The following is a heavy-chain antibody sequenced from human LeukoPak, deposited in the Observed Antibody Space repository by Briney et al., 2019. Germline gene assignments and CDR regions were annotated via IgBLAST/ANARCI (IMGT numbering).Heavy chain of an antibody. CDR2: ISESGSGT. D-gene: IGHD5-18*01. V-gene: IGHV3-23*01. CDR3: AKDIAQGYTFGSIEQDY. J-gene: IGHJ4*02. CDR1: GLTFSRYA. Sequence: GGSLRLSCAVSGLTFSRYAMSWVRQAPGKGSEWVSAISESGSGTYYADSVKGRFTISRDNSKDTLSLQMNSLRAEDTAVYYCAKDIAQGYTFGSIEQDYWGQGTLVTVSS.